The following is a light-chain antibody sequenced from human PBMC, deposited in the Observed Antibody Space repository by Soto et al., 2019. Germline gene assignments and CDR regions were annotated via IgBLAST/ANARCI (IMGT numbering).Light chain of an antibody. CDR3: SSYAGSSNLV. V-gene: IGLV2-8*01. Sequence: QSALTQPPSASASPGQSVTISCTGTNNDIGGYNYVSWYQHHPGNAPQLIIYDVTKRPSGVLDRFSGSKSGNTASLTVAGLQTYDEAEYFCSSYAGSSNLVFGTGTKVTVL. CDR2: DVT. J-gene: IGLJ1*01. CDR1: NNDIGGYNY.